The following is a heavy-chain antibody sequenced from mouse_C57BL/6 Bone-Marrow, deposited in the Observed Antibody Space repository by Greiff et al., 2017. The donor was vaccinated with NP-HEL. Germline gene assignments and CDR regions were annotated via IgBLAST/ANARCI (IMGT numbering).Heavy chain of an antibody. Sequence: QVQLQQPGAELVRPGTSVKLSCKASGYTFTSYWMHWVKQRPGQGLEWIGVIDPSDSYTNYNQKFKGKATLTVDTSSSTAYMQLSSLTSEDSAVDYCARKGGFAYWGKGALVTFSA. J-gene: IGHJ3*01. CDR2: IDPSDSYT. V-gene: IGHV1-59*01. CDR3: ARKGGFAY. CDR1: GYTFTSYW.